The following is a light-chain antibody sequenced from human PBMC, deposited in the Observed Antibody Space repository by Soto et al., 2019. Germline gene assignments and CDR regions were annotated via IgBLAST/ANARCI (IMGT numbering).Light chain of an antibody. CDR1: QSVLYSSNNKNY. J-gene: IGKJ5*01. CDR3: QQYYSSPIT. Sequence: DIVMTQSPDSLAVSLGERATINCKSSQSVLYSSNNKNYLAWYQQKPGQPPKLLIYWASTRESGVPDRLSGSVSGTDLTLTISSLQAEDVAVYYCQQYYSSPITFGQGTRMEIK. V-gene: IGKV4-1*01. CDR2: WAS.